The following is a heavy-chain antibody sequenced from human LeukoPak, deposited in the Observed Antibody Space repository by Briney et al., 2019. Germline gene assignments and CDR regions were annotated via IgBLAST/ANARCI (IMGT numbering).Heavy chain of an antibody. CDR3: ARASDYDDY. J-gene: IGHJ4*02. CDR2: ISAYNGNT. CDR1: GGTFSSYA. V-gene: IGHV1-18*01. Sequence: EASVKVSCKASGGTFSSYAISWVRQAPGQGLEWMGWISAYNGNTNYAQKLQGRVTMTTDTSTSTAYMELRSLRSDDTAVYYCARASDYDDYWGQGTLVTVSS.